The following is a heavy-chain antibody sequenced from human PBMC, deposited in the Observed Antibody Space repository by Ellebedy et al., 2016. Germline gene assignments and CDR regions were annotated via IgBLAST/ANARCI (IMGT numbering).Heavy chain of an antibody. Sequence: ETLSLTCAASGFTFSDAWMSWVRQPPGKGLEWVGRIKSNTDGGTTGYAAPVQGRFTISRDDSKSTLYLQMTSLKTEDTAVYYCATDKPSSYFGSGSHWGQGTLVTVSS. D-gene: IGHD3-10*01. CDR3: ATDKPSSYFGSGSH. CDR1: GFTFSDAW. V-gene: IGHV3-15*01. CDR2: IKSNTDGGTT. J-gene: IGHJ4*02.